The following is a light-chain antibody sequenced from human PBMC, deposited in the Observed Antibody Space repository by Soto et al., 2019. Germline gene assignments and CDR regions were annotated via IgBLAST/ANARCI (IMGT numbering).Light chain of an antibody. Sequence: DIQMTQSPSTLSASVGDRVTITCRASQSISSWLAWYQQKPGKAPKLLIYDASSLQFGVPSRFSGSGSGTDFTLTISSLQREDFATYYCQQSYTTPSITFGQGTRLEIK. CDR2: DAS. J-gene: IGKJ5*01. V-gene: IGKV1-39*01. CDR3: QQSYTTPSIT. CDR1: QSISSW.